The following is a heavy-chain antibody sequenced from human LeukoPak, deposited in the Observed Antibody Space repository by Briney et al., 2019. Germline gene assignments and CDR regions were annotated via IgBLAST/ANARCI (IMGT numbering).Heavy chain of an antibody. CDR3: ARDDYGDYPRNAFDI. D-gene: IGHD4-17*01. CDR1: GYTFTSYG. V-gene: IGHV1-18*01. CDR2: ISAYNGNT. J-gene: IGHJ3*02. Sequence: ASVKVSCKASGYTFTSYGISWVRQAPGQGLEWMGWISAYNGNTNYAQKLQGRVTMTTDTSTSTAYMELRSLRSDDTAVYYCARDDYGDYPRNAFDIWGQGTMVTVSS.